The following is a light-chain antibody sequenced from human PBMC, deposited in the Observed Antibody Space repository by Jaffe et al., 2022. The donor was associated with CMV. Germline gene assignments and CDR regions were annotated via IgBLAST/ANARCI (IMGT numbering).Light chain of an antibody. Sequence: DIQMTQSPSSLSASVGDRVTITCRASQDINKYLAWYQQRPGKIPKLLIYDASILQSGVPFRFSGSGSGTDFTLTISGLQPEDVATYYCQNYNSALLTFGPGTKVDIK. CDR2: DAS. CDR1: QDINKY. J-gene: IGKJ3*01. V-gene: IGKV1-27*01. CDR3: QNYNSALLT.